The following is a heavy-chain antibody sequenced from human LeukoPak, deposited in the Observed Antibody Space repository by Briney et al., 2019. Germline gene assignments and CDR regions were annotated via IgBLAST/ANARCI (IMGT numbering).Heavy chain of an antibody. CDR2: IYYSGST. CDR3: ARHQGVTTIDWFDP. Sequence: PSETLSLTCAVYGESFSGYYWTWIRQPPGKGLEWIGYIYYSGSTNYNPSLKSRVTISVDTSKNQFSLKLSSVTAADTAVYYCARHQGVTTIDWFDPWGQGTLVTVSS. J-gene: IGHJ5*02. CDR1: GESFSGYY. D-gene: IGHD4-17*01. V-gene: IGHV4-59*08.